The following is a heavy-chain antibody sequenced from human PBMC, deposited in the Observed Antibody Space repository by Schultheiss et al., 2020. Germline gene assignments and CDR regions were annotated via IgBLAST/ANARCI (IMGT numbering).Heavy chain of an antibody. V-gene: IGHV3-30*03. CDR3: AREATGTTGYYFDY. J-gene: IGHJ4*02. CDR1: GFTFSSYG. Sequence: GSLRLSCAASGFTFSSYGMHWVRQAPGKGLEWVAVISYDGSNKYYADSVKGRFTISRDNSKNTLYLQMNSLRAEDTAVYYCAREATGTTGYYFDYWGQGTLVTVSS. CDR2: ISYDGSNK. D-gene: IGHD1-1*01.